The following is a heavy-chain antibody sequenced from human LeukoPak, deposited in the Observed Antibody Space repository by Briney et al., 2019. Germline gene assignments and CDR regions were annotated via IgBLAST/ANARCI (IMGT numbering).Heavy chain of an antibody. D-gene: IGHD3-22*01. CDR3: ARESYDSSGYYYGGGFDY. J-gene: IGHJ4*02. CDR1: GFTLSSYW. V-gene: IGHV3-74*01. CDR2: IYSDAT. Sequence: GGSLRLSCAASGFTLSSYWIHWVRQAPGKGLVWVSRIYSDATYYADSVKGRFTISRDNAKNTLYLQMNSLRAEDTAVYYCARESYDSSGYYYGGGFDYWGQGTLVTVSS.